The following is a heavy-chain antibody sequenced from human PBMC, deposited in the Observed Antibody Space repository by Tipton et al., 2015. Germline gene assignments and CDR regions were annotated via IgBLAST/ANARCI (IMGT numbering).Heavy chain of an antibody. D-gene: IGHD5-24*01. CDR3: ARGGSPIIEMAYHHYGLDV. J-gene: IGHJ6*02. CDR2: IYHSGTT. V-gene: IGHV4-34*01. CDR1: GGSFYTYY. Sequence: TLSLTCSLSGGSFYTYYGTWIRQPPGQGLEWIGEIYHSGTTNYNPSLRGRFTISLRTSKNQLSLKVDSVTVADTAIYYCARGGSPIIEMAYHHYGLDVWGQGTTVTVSS.